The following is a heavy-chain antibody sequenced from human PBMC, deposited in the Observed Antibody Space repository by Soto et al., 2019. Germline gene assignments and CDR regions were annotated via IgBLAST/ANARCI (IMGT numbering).Heavy chain of an antibody. CDR2: VNPSGGHT. V-gene: IGHV1-46*01. CDR3: ARGEHVVVVTAALDY. CDR1: GDTFTDYY. J-gene: IGHJ4*02. Sequence: QVQLMQSGAEVKKPGASVKVSCKASGDTFTDYYIHWVRQAPGQGLEWMGTVNPSGGHTTYAQHFLGRVTMTRDTSTSTLNMGLTSLTSDDTAVYYCARGEHVVVVTAALDYWGQGTLVTVSS. D-gene: IGHD2-21*02.